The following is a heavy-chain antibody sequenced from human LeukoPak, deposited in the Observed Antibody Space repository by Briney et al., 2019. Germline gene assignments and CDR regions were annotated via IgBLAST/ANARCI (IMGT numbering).Heavy chain of an antibody. J-gene: IGHJ3*02. D-gene: IGHD5-24*01. CDR2: IYSGGST. CDR3: ARGSRDGYNLASAFDI. Sequence: GGSLRLSCAASGFTVSSNYMSWVRQAPGKGLEWVSVIYSGGSTYYADSVKGRFTISRDNSKKTLYLQMNSLRAEDTAVYYCARGSRDGYNLASAFDIWGQGTMVTVSS. CDR1: GFTVSSNY. V-gene: IGHV3-66*01.